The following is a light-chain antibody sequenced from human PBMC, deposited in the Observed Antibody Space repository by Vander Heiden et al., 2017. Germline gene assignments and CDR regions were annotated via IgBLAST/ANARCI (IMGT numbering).Light chain of an antibody. V-gene: IGLV1-40*01. CDR3: QSYDSSLSGHVV. CDR1: SPNIGAGYD. Sequence: QSVLTQPPSVSGAPGQRVTISCTGSSPNIGAGYDVHGYQQLPGTAPKLLIYGNSNRPSGVPDRFSGSKSGTSASLAITGLQAEDEADYYCQSYDSSLSGHVVFGGGTKLTVL. CDR2: GNS. J-gene: IGLJ2*01.